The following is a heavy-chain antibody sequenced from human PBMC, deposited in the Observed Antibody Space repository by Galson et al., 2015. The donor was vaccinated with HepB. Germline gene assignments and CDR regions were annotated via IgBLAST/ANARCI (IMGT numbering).Heavy chain of an antibody. Sequence: SLRLSCAASGFKFDDHAMHWVRQVPGKGLEWVSGISWNSGFIGYADSVRGRFTISRDNAKNSLYLQMNSLRAEDTALYYCAKDIGPTIAPDCGMDVWGQGATVTVSS. CDR3: AKDIGPTIAPDCGMDV. CDR1: GFKFDDHA. CDR2: ISWNSGFI. D-gene: IGHD2-2*01. J-gene: IGHJ6*02. V-gene: IGHV3-9*01.